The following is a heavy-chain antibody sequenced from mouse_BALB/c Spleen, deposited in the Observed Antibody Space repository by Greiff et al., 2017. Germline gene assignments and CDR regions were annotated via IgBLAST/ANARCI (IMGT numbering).Heavy chain of an antibody. J-gene: IGHJ4*01. D-gene: IGHD2-1*01. CDR2: ISNGGGST. Sequence: DVHLVESGGGLVQPGGSLKLSCAASGFTFSSYTMSWVRQTPEKRLEWVAYISNGGGSTYYPDTVKGRFTISRDNAKNTLYLQMSSLKSEDTAMYYCARHGRGNYGRCGYYAMDYWGQGTSVTVSS. V-gene: IGHV5-12-2*01. CDR3: ARHGRGNYGRCGYYAMDY. CDR1: GFTFSSYT.